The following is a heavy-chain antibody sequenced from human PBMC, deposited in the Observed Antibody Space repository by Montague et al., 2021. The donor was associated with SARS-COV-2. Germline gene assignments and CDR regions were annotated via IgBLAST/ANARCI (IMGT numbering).Heavy chain of an antibody. D-gene: IGHD3-22*01. CDR2: IYYSGST. Sequence: SETLSLTCTVFGGSISSSSYYWGWIRQPPGKGLEWIGSIYYSGSTYYNPSLKSRVTISVDTSKNQLSLKLSSVTAADTAVYYCARFPTSYYYDSKAAPATPDAFDIWGQGTMVTVSS. CDR3: ARFPTSYYYDSKAAPATPDAFDI. V-gene: IGHV4-39*01. J-gene: IGHJ3*02. CDR1: GGSISSSSYY.